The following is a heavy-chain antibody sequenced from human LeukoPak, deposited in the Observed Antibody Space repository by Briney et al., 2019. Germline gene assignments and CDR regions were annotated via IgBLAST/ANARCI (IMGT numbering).Heavy chain of an antibody. J-gene: IGHJ2*01. CDR2: INHSGST. CDR1: GGSFSGYY. Sequence: PSETLSLTCAVYGGSFSGYYWSWIRQPLGKGLEWIGEINHSGSTNYNPSLKSRVTISVDTSKNQFSLKLSSVTAADTAVYYCARYCSGGSCRGWYFDLWGRGTLVTVSS. CDR3: ARYCSGGSCRGWYFDL. V-gene: IGHV4-34*01. D-gene: IGHD2-15*01.